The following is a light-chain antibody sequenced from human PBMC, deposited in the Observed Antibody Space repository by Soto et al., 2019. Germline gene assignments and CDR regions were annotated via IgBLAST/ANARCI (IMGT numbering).Light chain of an antibody. Sequence: DIQMTQSPSSLSASVGDRVTITCRASQSISSYLNLYQQKPGKAPKLLTYAASSLQSGVPLRFSGSGSGTEFHLPNNTPAPESFGTYYGEQRYSTPRPNLGGRTKVEVK. J-gene: IGKJ4*01. CDR1: QSISSY. V-gene: IGKV1-39*01. CDR2: AAS. CDR3: EQRYSTPRPN.